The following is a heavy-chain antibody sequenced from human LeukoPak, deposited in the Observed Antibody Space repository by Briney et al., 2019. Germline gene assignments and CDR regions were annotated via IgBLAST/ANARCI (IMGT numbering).Heavy chain of an antibody. CDR1: GFTFSRYT. Sequence: GGSLRLSCAASGFTFSRYTIHWVRQAPGKGLEWVASIKQDGSEKYYVDSVKGRFTISRDNAKNSLYLQINSLRAEDTAVYYCARDRSSGWYLTPGFDPWGQGTLVTVSS. J-gene: IGHJ5*02. D-gene: IGHD6-19*01. V-gene: IGHV3-7*04. CDR2: IKQDGSEK. CDR3: ARDRSSGWYLTPGFDP.